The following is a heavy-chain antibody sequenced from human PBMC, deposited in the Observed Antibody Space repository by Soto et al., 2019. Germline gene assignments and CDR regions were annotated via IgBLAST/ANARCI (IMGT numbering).Heavy chain of an antibody. D-gene: IGHD3-9*01. Sequence: QSGGSLRLSCAASGFTFSCYSVNWVRQAPGKGLEWVSYISSGSKTIYYAESVRGRFTVSRDNARNSQYLQMNSLRDEDTAVYYCAREDILGVRSFDYWGQGTLVTVPQ. CDR2: ISSGSKTI. CDR3: AREDILGVRSFDY. CDR1: GFTFSCYS. V-gene: IGHV3-48*02. J-gene: IGHJ4*02.